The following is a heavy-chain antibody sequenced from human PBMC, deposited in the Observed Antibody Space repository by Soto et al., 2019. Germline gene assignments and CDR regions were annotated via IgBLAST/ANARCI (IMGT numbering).Heavy chain of an antibody. J-gene: IGHJ4*02. CDR1: GGSISSSSYY. CDR2: IYYSGST. D-gene: IGHD3-22*01. CDR3: ARPPSAYDSSGYGY. Sequence: PSETLSLTCTVSGGSISSSSYYWGWIRQPPGKGLEWIGSIYYSGSTYYNPSLKSRVTISVDTSKNQFSLKLSSVTAADTAVYYCARPPSAYDSSGYGYWGQGTLVTVSS. V-gene: IGHV4-39*01.